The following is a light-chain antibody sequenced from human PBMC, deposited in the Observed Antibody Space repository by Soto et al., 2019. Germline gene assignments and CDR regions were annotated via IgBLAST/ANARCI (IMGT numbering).Light chain of an antibody. Sequence: DIQMTQSPSTLSACVGDRVTITCRASQSISSWLAWYQQKPGKAPKLLIYDASSLESGVPSRFSGSGSGTEFTLTISSLQPDDFATYYCQQYNCYSGPTFGGGTKVEIK. J-gene: IGKJ4*01. CDR3: QQYNCYSGPT. CDR1: QSISSW. V-gene: IGKV1-5*01. CDR2: DAS.